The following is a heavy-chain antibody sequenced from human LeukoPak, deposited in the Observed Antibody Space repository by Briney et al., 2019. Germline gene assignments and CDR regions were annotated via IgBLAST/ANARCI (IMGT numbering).Heavy chain of an antibody. D-gene: IGHD3-3*01. CDR1: GGSISSGSYY. V-gene: IGHV4-61*02. CDR2: IYTSGST. CDR3: ARVTTIFGVVTDNFDY. J-gene: IGHJ4*02. Sequence: SETLSLTCTVSGGSISSGSYYWSWIRQPAGKGLEWIGRIYTSGSTNYNPSLKSRVTISVDTSKNQFSLKLSSVTAADTAVYYCARVTTIFGVVTDNFDYWGRGTLVTVSS.